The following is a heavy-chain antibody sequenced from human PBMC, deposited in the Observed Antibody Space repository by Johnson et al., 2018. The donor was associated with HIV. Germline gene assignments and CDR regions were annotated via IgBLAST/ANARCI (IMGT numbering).Heavy chain of an antibody. CDR2: IRYDGRNK. V-gene: IGHV3-30*02. CDR1: GITFSSYA. Sequence: QMLLVESGGGVVQPGRSLRLSCAASGITFSSYAMHWVRQAPGRGLEWVAFIRYDGRNKYYADSVKGRFTISRDNSKNTLYLQMNSLRAEDTALYYCSKDIGDCSDRSNAAFDIWGLGTMVTVSS. CDR3: SKDIGDCSDRSNAAFDI. J-gene: IGHJ3*02. D-gene: IGHD2-15*01.